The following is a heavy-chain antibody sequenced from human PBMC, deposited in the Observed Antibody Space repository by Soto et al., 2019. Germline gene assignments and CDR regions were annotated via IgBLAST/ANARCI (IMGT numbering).Heavy chain of an antibody. CDR3: ARASCGGDCYNVMYYYGMDV. V-gene: IGHV1-69*01. CDR1: GGTFSSYA. D-gene: IGHD2-21*02. J-gene: IGHJ6*02. CDR2: IIPIFGTA. Sequence: QVQLVQSGAEVKKPGSSVKVSCKASGGTFSSYAISWVRQAPGQGLEWMGGIIPIFGTANYAQKFQGRVTITADESTSTTYMERSSLRSEDTAVYYCARASCGGDCYNVMYYYGMDVWGQGTTVTVSS.